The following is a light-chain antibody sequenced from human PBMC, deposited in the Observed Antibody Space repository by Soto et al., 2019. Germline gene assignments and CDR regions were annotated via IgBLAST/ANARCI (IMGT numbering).Light chain of an antibody. V-gene: IGKV3D-20*02. CDR1: QSVSSSY. CDR3: QQRSNWPIT. CDR2: DAS. J-gene: IGKJ5*01. Sequence: EIVLTQSPGTLSLSPGEKATPFCRASQSVSSSYLAWYQQKPGQAPRLLIYDASNRATGIPARFSGSGSGTDFTLTISSLEPEDFALYYCQQRSNWPITFGQGTRLEIK.